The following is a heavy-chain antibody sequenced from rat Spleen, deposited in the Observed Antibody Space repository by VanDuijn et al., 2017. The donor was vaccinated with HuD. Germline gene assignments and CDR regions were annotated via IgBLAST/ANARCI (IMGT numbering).Heavy chain of an antibody. J-gene: IGHJ2*01. CDR2: INKDRSRI. CDR1: GFNFNDYW. Sequence: EVKLVESGGGLVQPGRSLKLSCTASGFNFNDYWMGWVRQAPGKGLEWIGEINKDRSRIKYNPSLKDKFTISRDNAQNTLFLQMNKLGSEDTAIYYCVREEFGVDYWGQGVMVTVSS. CDR3: VREEFGVDY. D-gene: IGHD4-6*01. V-gene: IGHV4-2*01.